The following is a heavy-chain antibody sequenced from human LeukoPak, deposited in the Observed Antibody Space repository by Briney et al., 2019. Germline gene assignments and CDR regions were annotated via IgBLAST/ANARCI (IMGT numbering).Heavy chain of an antibody. CDR1: GGTFSSYA. CDR3: ARVPKRGSGYYKNWFDP. Sequence: ASVKVSCKASGGTFSSYAISWVRQAPGQGLEWMGGIIPIFGTANYAQKFQGRVTMTRNTSISTAYMELSSLRSEDTAVYYCARVPKRGSGYYKNWFDPWGQGTLVTVSS. J-gene: IGHJ5*02. D-gene: IGHD3-22*01. V-gene: IGHV1-69*05. CDR2: IIPIFGTA.